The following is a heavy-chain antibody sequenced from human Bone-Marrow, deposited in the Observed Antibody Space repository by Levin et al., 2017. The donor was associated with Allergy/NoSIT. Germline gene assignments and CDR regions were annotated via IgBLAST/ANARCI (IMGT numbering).Heavy chain of an antibody. Sequence: PGESLKISCKGSGYTFTTYWIGWVRQMPGKGLEWMGIIYLGDSNTIYSPSFQGQVTISADKSISTAYLQWSSLKASDTAMYYCARRYCTSSTCYPFDYWGQGTLVTVSS. J-gene: IGHJ4*02. CDR2: IYLGDSNT. CDR3: ARRYCTSSTCYPFDY. V-gene: IGHV5-51*01. CDR1: GYTFTTYW. D-gene: IGHD2-15*01.